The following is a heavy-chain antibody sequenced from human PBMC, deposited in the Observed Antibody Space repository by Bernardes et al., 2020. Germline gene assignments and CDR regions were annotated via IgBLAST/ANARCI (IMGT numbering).Heavy chain of an antibody. Sequence: SETLSLTCAVSGGSISSSNCSWIRQPPGPGLEWNGEINHSCSTNSNPSPKIRVTISVATSKNQCYLKPSSVTAADTAAYYSARGEGYCSGGSCYFSCFDDWGQGTLTTASS. J-gene: IGHJ5*02. CDR1: GGSISSSN. D-gene: IGHD2-15*01. V-gene: IGHV4-34*01. CDR3: ARGEGYCSGGSCYFSCFDD. CDR2: INHSCST.